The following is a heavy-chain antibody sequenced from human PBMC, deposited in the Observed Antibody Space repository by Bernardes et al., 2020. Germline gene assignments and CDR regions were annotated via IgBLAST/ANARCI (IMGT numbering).Heavy chain of an antibody. D-gene: IGHD3-10*01. V-gene: IGHV4-59*01. CDR3: ARDPDFLGEYYYGMDV. J-gene: IGHJ6*02. Sequence: SETLSLTCTVSGGSISSYYWSWIRQPPGKGLEWIGYIYYSGSTNYNPSLKSRVTISVDTSKNQFSLKLSSVTAADTAVYYCARDPDFLGEYYYGMDVWGQGTTVTVSS. CDR2: IYYSGST. CDR1: GGSISSYY.